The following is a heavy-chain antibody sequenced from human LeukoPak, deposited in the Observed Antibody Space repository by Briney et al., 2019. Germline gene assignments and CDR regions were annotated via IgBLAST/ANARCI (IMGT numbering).Heavy chain of an antibody. J-gene: IGHJ4*02. V-gene: IGHV1-2*02. CDR1: GYTFTGYY. D-gene: IGHD3-22*01. CDR2: ISPNSGGT. Sequence: RGASVKVSCKASGYTFTGYYMHWVRQAPGQGLEWMGWISPNSGGTNYAQKFQGRVTMTRDTSISTAYMELSRLRSDDTAVYYCARAPRGDSSGSSDYWGQGTLVTVSS. CDR3: ARAPRGDSSGSSDY.